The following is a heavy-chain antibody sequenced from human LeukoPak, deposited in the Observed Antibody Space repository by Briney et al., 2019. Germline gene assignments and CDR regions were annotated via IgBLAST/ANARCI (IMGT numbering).Heavy chain of an antibody. CDR1: GFTFSSSA. V-gene: IGHV3-66*01. Sequence: GGSLRLSCAASGFTFSSSAMSWVRQAPGKGLEWVSVIYSGGSTYYADSVKGRFTISRDNSKNTLYLQMNSLRAEDAAVYFCTRDSYISNVYYGMDVWGQGATVTVSS. D-gene: IGHD1-26*01. J-gene: IGHJ6*02. CDR2: IYSGGST. CDR3: TRDSYISNVYYGMDV.